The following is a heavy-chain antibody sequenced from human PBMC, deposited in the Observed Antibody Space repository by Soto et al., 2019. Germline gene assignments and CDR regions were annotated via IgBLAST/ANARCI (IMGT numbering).Heavy chain of an antibody. J-gene: IGHJ4*02. Sequence: PSETLSLTCTVSGGSISRYFWGWIRQPPGKGLELIGYIYYTGSTNYHPSLKNRVTISVDTSQNQFSLKLNSVTAADTAVYVCARSLRNDRFDYWGQGSLVTVSS. D-gene: IGHD3-16*01. CDR2: IYYTGST. V-gene: IGHV4-59*01. CDR1: GGSISRYF. CDR3: ARSLRNDRFDY.